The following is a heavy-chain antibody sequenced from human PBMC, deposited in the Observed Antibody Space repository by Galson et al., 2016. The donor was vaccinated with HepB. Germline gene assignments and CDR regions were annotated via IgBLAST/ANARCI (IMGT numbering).Heavy chain of an antibody. CDR3: TKETLPSSSSDL. CDR1: GYTLTEIS. D-gene: IGHD6-13*01. CDR2: FDPEKDEI. Sequence: SVKVSCKVSGYTLTEISMHWVRQAPGRGLEWMGGFDPEKDEIVYAQNFQGRVTMTEDTSSDTAYVELRSLTSDDTAVYYCTKETLPSSSSDLWGQGTLVTVSA. J-gene: IGHJ5*02. V-gene: IGHV1-24*01.